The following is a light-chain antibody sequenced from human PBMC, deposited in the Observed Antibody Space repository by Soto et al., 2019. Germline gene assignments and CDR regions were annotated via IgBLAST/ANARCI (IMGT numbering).Light chain of an antibody. CDR1: SSDVGGYNY. CDR3: SSYTRSSTYV. J-gene: IGLJ1*01. V-gene: IGLV2-14*01. CDR2: DVS. Sequence: QSALTQPASVSASPGQSITISCTGTSSDVGGYNYVSWYQQHPGKAPKVMIHDVSNRPSGVSNRFSGSKSGNTAFLIIFGLQAEDEADSYCSSYTRSSTYVFGTGPKSPS.